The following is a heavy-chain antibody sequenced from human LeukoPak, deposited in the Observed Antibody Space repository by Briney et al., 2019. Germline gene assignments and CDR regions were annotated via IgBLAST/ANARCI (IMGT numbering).Heavy chain of an antibody. J-gene: IGHJ4*02. CDR1: GYTFTSYY. Sequence: ASVKVSCKASGYTFTSYYMHWVRQAPGQGLEWMGIINPSGGSTSYAQKFQGRVTMTRDTSTSTVYMELSSLRSEDTAVYYCARDKPGYSYGFGGFDYWGQGTLVTVSS. V-gene: IGHV1-46*01. CDR3: ARDKPGYSYGFGGFDY. D-gene: IGHD5-18*01. CDR2: INPSGGST.